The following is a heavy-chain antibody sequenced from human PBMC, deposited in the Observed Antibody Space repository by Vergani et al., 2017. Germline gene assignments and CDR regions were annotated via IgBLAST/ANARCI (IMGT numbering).Heavy chain of an antibody. V-gene: IGHV4-39*01. Sequence: QVQLHESGPGLVKPSETLSLTCTVSGGSISSSSYYWGWIRQPPGKGLEWIGSIYYSGSTYYNPSLKSRVNISVDTSKNQFSLKLSSVTAADTAVYYCARGPYCSGGSCYYNWFDPWGQGTLVTVSS. CDR1: GGSISSSSYY. CDR3: ARGPYCSGGSCYYNWFDP. D-gene: IGHD2-15*01. J-gene: IGHJ5*02. CDR2: IYYSGST.